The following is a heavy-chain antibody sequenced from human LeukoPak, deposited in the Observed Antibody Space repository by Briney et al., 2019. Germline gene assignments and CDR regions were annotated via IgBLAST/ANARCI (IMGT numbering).Heavy chain of an antibody. V-gene: IGHV3-7*01. Sequence: GGSLRLSCAASGFIVSSNYMSWVRQAPGKGLEWVANIKQDGSEKYYVDSVKGRFTISRDNAKNSLYLQMNSLRAEDTAVYYCARDRLNYYDSSGYCDYWGQGTLVTVSS. CDR3: ARDRLNYYDSSGYCDY. D-gene: IGHD3-22*01. J-gene: IGHJ4*02. CDR1: GFIVSSNY. CDR2: IKQDGSEK.